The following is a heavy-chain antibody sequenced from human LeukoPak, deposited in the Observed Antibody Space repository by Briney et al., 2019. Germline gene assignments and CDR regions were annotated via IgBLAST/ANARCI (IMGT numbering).Heavy chain of an antibody. D-gene: IGHD1-26*01. CDR1: GFTFSDHY. CDR3: VPHLSSGGYSVFHN. Sequence: PGGSLRLSCAASGFTFSDHYMDWVRQAPGKGLEWVGRTRNKANSHTTEYAASVKGRFTISRDDSKNSLYLQMNSLRIEDTAVYYCVPHLSSGGYSVFHNWGQGTGVTVSS. V-gene: IGHV3-72*01. CDR2: TRNKANSHTT. J-gene: IGHJ4*02.